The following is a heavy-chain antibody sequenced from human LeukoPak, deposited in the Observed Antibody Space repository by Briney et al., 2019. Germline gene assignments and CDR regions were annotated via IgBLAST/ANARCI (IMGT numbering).Heavy chain of an antibody. CDR2: TYYRSKWYN. V-gene: IGHV6-1*01. J-gene: IGHJ4*02. Sequence: SQTLSLTCAISGDSVSSNSAAWNWIRQSPSIDLEWLGRTYYRSKWYNDYAVSVKSRITINPDTSKNKFSLQLNSVTPEDTAVYYCARADSSGYRKFDYWGQGTLVTVSS. CDR3: ARADSSGYRKFDY. D-gene: IGHD3-22*01. CDR1: GDSVSSNSAA.